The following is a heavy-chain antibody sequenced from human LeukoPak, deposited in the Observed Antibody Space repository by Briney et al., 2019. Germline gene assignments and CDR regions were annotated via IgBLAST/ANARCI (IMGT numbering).Heavy chain of an antibody. CDR1: GGTFSSYA. J-gene: IGHJ3*02. D-gene: IGHD6-19*01. Sequence: ASVSVSCKASGGTFSSYAISWVRQAPGQGLEWMGGIIPIFGTANYAQKFQGRVTITTDESTSTAYMELSSLRAEDTAVYYCAKVYSSGWHGFGAFDIWGQGTMVTVSS. CDR3: AKVYSSGWHGFGAFDI. V-gene: IGHV1-69*05. CDR2: IIPIFGTA.